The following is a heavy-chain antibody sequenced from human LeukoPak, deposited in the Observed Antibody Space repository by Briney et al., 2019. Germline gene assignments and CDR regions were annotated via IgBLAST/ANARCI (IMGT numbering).Heavy chain of an antibody. J-gene: IGHJ4*02. CDR3: ARTQEFNVAAAGFDY. V-gene: IGHV1-46*01. Sequence: ASVKVSCKASGGTFSSYAISWVRQAPGQGLEWMGIINPSGGSTSYAQKFQGRVTMSRDTSTSTVYMELSSLRSEDTAVYYCARTQEFNVAAAGFDYWGQGTLVTVSS. CDR2: INPSGGST. CDR1: GGTFSSYA. D-gene: IGHD6-13*01.